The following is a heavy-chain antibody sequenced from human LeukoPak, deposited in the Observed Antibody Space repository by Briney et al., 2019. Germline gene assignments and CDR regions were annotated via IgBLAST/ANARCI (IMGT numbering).Heavy chain of an antibody. CDR3: ARLGSYLDSSGYYYCY. D-gene: IGHD3-22*01. V-gene: IGHV1-18*01. CDR1: GYTFTSYG. CDR2: ISAYNGST. J-gene: IGHJ4*02. Sequence: ASVKVSCKASGYTFTSYGISWVRQAPGQGLEWMGWISAYNGSTNYAQKLQGRVTMTTDTSTSTAYMELRSLRSDDTAVYYCARLGSYLDSSGYYYCYWGQGTLVTVSS.